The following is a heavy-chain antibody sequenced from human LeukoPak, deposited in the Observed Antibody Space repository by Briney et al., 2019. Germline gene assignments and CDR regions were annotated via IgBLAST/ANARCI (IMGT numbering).Heavy chain of an antibody. V-gene: IGHV4-30-4*08. CDR1: GGSISSGDYY. CDR3: AREWFPHDAFDI. CDR2: IYYSGST. Sequence: SETLSLTCTVSGGSISSGDYYWSWIRQPPGKGLEWIGYIYYSGSTYYNPSLKSRVTISVDPSKNQFSLKLSSVTAADTAVYYCAREWFPHDAFDIWGQGTMVTVSS. D-gene: IGHD3-22*01. J-gene: IGHJ3*02.